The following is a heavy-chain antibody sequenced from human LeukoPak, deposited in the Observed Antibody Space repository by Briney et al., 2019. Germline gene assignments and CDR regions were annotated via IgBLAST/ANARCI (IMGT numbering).Heavy chain of an antibody. CDR2: INPNSGGA. V-gene: IGHV1-2*02. Sequence: ASVKVSCKASGYTFTGYYMHWVRQAPGQGLEWMGWINPNSGGANYAQKFQGRVTMTRDTSISTAYMELSRLRSDDTAVYYCARDSYDILTGSNNWFDPWGQGTLVTVSS. CDR1: GYTFTGYY. CDR3: ARDSYDILTGSNNWFDP. D-gene: IGHD3-9*01. J-gene: IGHJ5*02.